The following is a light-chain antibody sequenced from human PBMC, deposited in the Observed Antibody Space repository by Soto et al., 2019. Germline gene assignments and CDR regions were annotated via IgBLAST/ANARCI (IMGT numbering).Light chain of an antibody. J-gene: IGKJ2*01. V-gene: IGKV1-9*01. CDR1: QGISSY. CDR2: AAS. CDR3: QQLNEISYT. Sequence: DIQLTQSPSFLSASVGDRVTITCRASQGISSYLAWYQQKPGKAPKLLIYAASTLQSGVPSRFSGSGSGTEFTLTISSLQPEDFATYYCQQLNEISYTFGQGTKLEIK.